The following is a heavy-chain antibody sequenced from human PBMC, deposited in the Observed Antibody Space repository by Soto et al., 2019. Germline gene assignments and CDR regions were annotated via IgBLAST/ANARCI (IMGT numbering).Heavy chain of an antibody. CDR2: ISYDGSNR. J-gene: IGHJ4*02. CDR3: ARTITGYFWAGAY. CDR1: GFTFSYYG. Sequence: GGSLRLSCAASGFTFSYYGLHWVRHAPGKGLEWVAGISYDGSNRYYGDSVKGRFSISRDNPNNTLYLQMNSLRDEDTAVYYCARTITGYFWAGAYWGQGTLVTVSS. D-gene: IGHD2-21*01. V-gene: IGHV3-30*03.